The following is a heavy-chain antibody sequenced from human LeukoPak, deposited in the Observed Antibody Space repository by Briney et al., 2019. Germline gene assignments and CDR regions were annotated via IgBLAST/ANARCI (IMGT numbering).Heavy chain of an antibody. D-gene: IGHD3-10*01. CDR3: ARVGHWFGREYYFDY. V-gene: IGHV4-59*01. CDR2: IYYSGST. CDR1: GGSISSYY. J-gene: IGHJ4*02. Sequence: SETLSLTCTVSGGSISSYYWSWIRQPPGKGLEWIGYIYYSGSTNYNPSLKSRVTISVDTSKNQFSLKLSSVTAADTAVYYCARVGHWFGREYYFDYWGQGTLVTVSS.